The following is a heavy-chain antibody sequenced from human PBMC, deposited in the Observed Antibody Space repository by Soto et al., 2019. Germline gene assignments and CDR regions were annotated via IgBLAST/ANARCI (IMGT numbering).Heavy chain of an antibody. Sequence: GGSLRLSCAASGFNFDDYGMSWVRQVPGKGPEWVSSFNWNGNYIHYADSVRGRFTISRDSAKNTLFLQMDSVTADDTAVYYCARGVPGHYATDVWGQGTTVTVSS. CDR3: ARGVPGHYATDV. J-gene: IGHJ6*02. CDR2: FNWNGNYI. V-gene: IGHV3-20*04. CDR1: GFNFDDYG.